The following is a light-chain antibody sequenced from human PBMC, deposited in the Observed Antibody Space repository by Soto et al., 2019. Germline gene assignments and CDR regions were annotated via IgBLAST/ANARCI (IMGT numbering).Light chain of an antibody. CDR2: GAS. Sequence: EIVLTQSPGTLSLSPGERATLSCRASQSVSSSYLAWYQQKPGQAPRLLIYGASSRATGIPDRFSGSGSGTDLTLTISRLAPEAFAVYYCQQYGSSPTYTFGQGTKLEIK. J-gene: IGKJ2*01. CDR1: QSVSSSY. CDR3: QQYGSSPTYT. V-gene: IGKV3-20*01.